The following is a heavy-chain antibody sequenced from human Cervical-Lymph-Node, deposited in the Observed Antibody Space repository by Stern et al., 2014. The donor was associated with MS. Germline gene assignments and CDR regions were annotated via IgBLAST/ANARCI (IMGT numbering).Heavy chain of an antibody. Sequence: EVHLVESGGGLVKPGGSLRLSCVASGFTFSAYTMDWVRQAPGKGLEWVSSISTRGNFIHYADSMKGRFTISRDNAKNSLYLQMNSLRIEDTAVYYCARVNEGFWYFDLWGRGTLVSVSS. CDR2: ISTRGNFI. J-gene: IGHJ2*01. CDR3: ARVNEGFWYFDL. CDR1: GFTFSAYT. V-gene: IGHV3-21*01.